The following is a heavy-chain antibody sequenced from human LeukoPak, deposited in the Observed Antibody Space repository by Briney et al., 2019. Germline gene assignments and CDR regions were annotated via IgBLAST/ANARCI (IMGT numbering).Heavy chain of an antibody. V-gene: IGHV4-39*01. CDR3: ARLLYNWDGIDY. Sequence: PSETLSLTCTVSGDSIRSSSYFWGWIRQPPGKGLEWIGSVYYSGNTYYNPSLKSRLTISVDTSKNQFSLKLSSVTAADTAVFYCARLLYNWDGIDYWGQGTLVTVSS. CDR1: GDSIRSSSYF. J-gene: IGHJ4*02. CDR2: VYYSGNT. D-gene: IGHD1-1*01.